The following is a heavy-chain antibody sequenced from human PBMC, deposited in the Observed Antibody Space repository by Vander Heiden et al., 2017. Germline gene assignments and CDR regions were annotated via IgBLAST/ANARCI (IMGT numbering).Heavy chain of an antibody. Sequence: EVQLLESGGGLVQPGGSLRLPCAASGFTFNNYAMTWVRQAPGKGLEWVSGISDSGGSTYYADSVKGRFTISRDNSKNTVYLQMNSLRAEDTAVYYCAKDRSSRTSCYNYWGQGTLVTVSS. CDR2: ISDSGGST. D-gene: IGHD2-2*02. CDR1: GFTFNNYA. J-gene: IGHJ4*02. V-gene: IGHV3-23*01. CDR3: AKDRSSRTSCYNY.